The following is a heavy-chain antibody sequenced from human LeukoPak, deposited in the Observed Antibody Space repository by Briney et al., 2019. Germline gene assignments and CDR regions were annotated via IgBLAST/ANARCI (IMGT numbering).Heavy chain of an antibody. V-gene: IGHV3-33*08. J-gene: IGHJ4*02. CDR3: ARDYYGSGSSPRFDY. CDR1: GFTFDHYR. D-gene: IGHD3-10*01. CDR2: IWYDGSNK. Sequence: GGSLRLSCVASGFTFDHYRMNWVRQAPGKGLEWVAVIWYDGSNKYYADSVKGRFTISRDNSKNTLYLQMNSLRAEDTAVYYCARDYYGSGSSPRFDYWGQGTLVTVSS.